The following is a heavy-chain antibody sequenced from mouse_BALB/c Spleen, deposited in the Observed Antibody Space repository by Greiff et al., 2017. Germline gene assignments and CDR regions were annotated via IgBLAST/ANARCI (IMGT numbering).Heavy chain of an antibody. J-gene: IGHJ4*01. CDR3: ARSGNYVNYAMDY. Sequence: EVQLQQSGAELVKPGASVKLSCTASGFNIKDTYMHWVKQRPEQGLEWIGRIDPANGNTKYDPKFQGKATITADTSSNTAYLQLSSLTSEDTAVYYCARSGNYVNYAMDYWGQGTSVTVSS. CDR1: GFNIKDTY. CDR2: IDPANGNT. D-gene: IGHD2-1*01. V-gene: IGHV14-3*02.